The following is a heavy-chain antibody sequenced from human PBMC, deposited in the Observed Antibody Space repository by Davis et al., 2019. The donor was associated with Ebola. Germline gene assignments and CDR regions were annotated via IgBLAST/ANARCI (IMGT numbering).Heavy chain of an antibody. CDR1: GGSISSGGYS. Sequence: SETLSLTCGVSGGSISSGGYSWSWIRQPPGKGLEWIGYIYHSGNTYFNPSLKSRVTISVDKSKNQFSLKLSSVTAADTAVYWCAREGRLSAWSYSDYWGQGTPVTVSS. V-gene: IGHV4-30-2*01. J-gene: IGHJ4*02. CDR2: IYHSGNT. CDR3: AREGRLSAWSYSDY. D-gene: IGHD6-19*01.